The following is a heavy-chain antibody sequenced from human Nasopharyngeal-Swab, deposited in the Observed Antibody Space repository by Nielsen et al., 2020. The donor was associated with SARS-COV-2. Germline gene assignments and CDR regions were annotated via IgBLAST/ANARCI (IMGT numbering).Heavy chain of an antibody. V-gene: IGHV4-39*01. Sequence: PGKGLEWIGSICSGGTNYYNAATKSRVTIFVNTSKSQFSMKLRSATAADTAMYYCARQRNHVFDIWGQGTMVTVSS. CDR3: ARQRNHVFDI. J-gene: IGHJ3*02. CDR2: ICSGGTN.